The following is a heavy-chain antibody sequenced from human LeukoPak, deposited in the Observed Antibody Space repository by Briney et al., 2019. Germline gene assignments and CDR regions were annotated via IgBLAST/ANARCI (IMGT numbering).Heavy chain of an antibody. Sequence: GGSLRLSCAASGFTFSSYSMNWVRQAPGKGLGWVSSISSSSSYIYYADSVKGRFTISRDNAKNSLYLQMNSLRAEDTAVYYCATVNCGGDCYSPSYFDYWGQGALVTVSS. J-gene: IGHJ4*02. D-gene: IGHD2-21*02. CDR2: ISSSSSYI. V-gene: IGHV3-21*01. CDR1: GFTFSSYS. CDR3: ATVNCGGDCYSPSYFDY.